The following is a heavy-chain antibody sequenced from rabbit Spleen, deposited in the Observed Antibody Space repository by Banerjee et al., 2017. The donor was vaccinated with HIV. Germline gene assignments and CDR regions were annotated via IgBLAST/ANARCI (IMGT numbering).Heavy chain of an antibody. CDR2: IAGSSSGFT. CDR3: ARKGDVGYVSWYYFQL. Sequence: QEQLVESGGGLVQPGASLTLICTASGFSFSRDDFMSWVRQAPGKGLEWIACIAGSSSGFTYSATWAKGRFTCSKASSTTVTLQMTSLTVADTATYFCARKGDVGYVSWYYFQLWGQGTLVTVS. J-gene: IGHJ3*01. D-gene: IGHD6-1*01. V-gene: IGHV1S45*01. CDR1: GFSFSRDDF.